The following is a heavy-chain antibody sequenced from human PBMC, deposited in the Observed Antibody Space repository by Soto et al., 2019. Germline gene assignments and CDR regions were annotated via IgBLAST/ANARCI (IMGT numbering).Heavy chain of an antibody. CDR1: GFTFSSYS. Sequence: GGSLRLSCAASGFTFSSYSMNWVRQAPGKGLEWVSSISSSSSYIYYADSVKGRFTISRDNAKNSLYLQMNSLRAEDTAVYYCARGPPTPWLRVRYYFDYWGQGTLVTVSS. CDR2: ISSSSSYI. D-gene: IGHD5-12*01. V-gene: IGHV3-21*01. J-gene: IGHJ4*02. CDR3: ARGPPTPWLRVRYYFDY.